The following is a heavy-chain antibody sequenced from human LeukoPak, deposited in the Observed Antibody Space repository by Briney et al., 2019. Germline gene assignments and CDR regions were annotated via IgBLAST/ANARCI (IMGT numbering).Heavy chain of an antibody. CDR1: GYSFTSYW. J-gene: IGHJ3*02. CDR2: IYPGDSDT. V-gene: IGHV5-51*01. CDR3: ARHRGAYDDTRAFDI. Sequence: GESLKISCKGSGYSFTSYWIGWVRQMPGKGLEWMGIIYPGDSDTRYSPSFQGQVTISADKSISTAYLQWSSLKASDTAMYYCARHRGAYDDTRAFDIWGQGTMVTVSS. D-gene: IGHD5-12*01.